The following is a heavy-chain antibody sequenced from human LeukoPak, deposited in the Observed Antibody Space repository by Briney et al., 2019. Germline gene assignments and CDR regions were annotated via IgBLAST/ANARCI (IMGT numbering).Heavy chain of an antibody. V-gene: IGHV4-61*08. D-gene: IGHD3-22*01. CDR2: IYYSGST. CDR1: GGSVNSGGYS. Sequence: SETLSLTCTVPGGSVNSGGYSWSWIRQPPGKGLEWIGYIYYSGSTNYNPSLKSRVTISVDTSKNQFSLKLSSVTAADTAVYFCARDLPYYDSTGYFYPRGGFDIWGQGTMVTVSS. CDR3: ARDLPYYDSTGYFYPRGGFDI. J-gene: IGHJ3*02.